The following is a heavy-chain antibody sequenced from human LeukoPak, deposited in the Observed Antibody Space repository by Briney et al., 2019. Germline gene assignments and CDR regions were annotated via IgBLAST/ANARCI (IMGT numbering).Heavy chain of an antibody. V-gene: IGHV4-4*07. CDR3: ARSNTAMVDY. D-gene: IGHD5-18*01. CDR2: IYTSGST. J-gene: IGHJ4*02. CDR1: GGSITTYY. Sequence: PSETLSLTCTVSGGSITTYYWSWIRQPPGKGLEWIGRIYTSGSTNYNPSLKSRVTMSVDTSKNQFSLKLSSVTAADTAMYYCARSNTAMVDYWGQGALVTVSS.